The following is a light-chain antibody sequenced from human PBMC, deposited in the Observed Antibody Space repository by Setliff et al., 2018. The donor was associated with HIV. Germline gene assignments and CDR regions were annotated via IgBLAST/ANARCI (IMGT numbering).Light chain of an antibody. CDR3: YSYTAGTSYV. V-gene: IGLV2-14*03. J-gene: IGLJ1*01. Sequence: QSALAQPASVSGSPGQSITISCTGTSSDIGAYNYVSWYQQYPGQAPKLVIYDVTIRPSGVSNRFSGSKSGNTASLTISGLQAEDEGDYYGYSYTAGTSYVFGGGTKV. CDR2: DVT. CDR1: SSDIGAYNY.